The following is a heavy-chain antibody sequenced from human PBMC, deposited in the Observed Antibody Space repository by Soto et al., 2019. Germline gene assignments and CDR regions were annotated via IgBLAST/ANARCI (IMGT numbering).Heavy chain of an antibody. CDR2: INAGNGNT. CDR3: ARDPSYYGMDV. CDR1: GYTFTSYA. V-gene: IGHV1-3*05. Sequence: QVQLVQSGAEEKKPGASVKVSCKASGYTFTSYAMHWVRQAPGQRLEWMGWINAGNGNTKYSQKFQGRVTITRHTSASIAYMELSSLRSEDTAVYYCARDPSYYGMDVWGQGTTVTVSS. J-gene: IGHJ6*02.